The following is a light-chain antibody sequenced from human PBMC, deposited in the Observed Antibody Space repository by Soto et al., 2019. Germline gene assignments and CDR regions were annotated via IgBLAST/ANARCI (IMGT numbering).Light chain of an antibody. CDR2: DAS. V-gene: IGKV1-5*01. CDR1: QSIYNW. CDR3: QHMRT. J-gene: IGKJ1*01. Sequence: DIQMTQSPSTLSASVGYRFTITCRASQSIYNWIAWYQQKPGKAPKFLIYDASTLESGVPSRFSGRGFGTEFSFTISSLQPDDFGTYYCQHMRTFGQGTKVDIK.